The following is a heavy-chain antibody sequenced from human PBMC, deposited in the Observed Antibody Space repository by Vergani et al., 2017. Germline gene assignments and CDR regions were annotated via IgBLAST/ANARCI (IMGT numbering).Heavy chain of an antibody. J-gene: IGHJ6*02. Sequence: EVQLLESGGGLVQPGGSLRLSCAASGFTFSSYSMNWVRQAPGKGLEWVSSISSSSSYIYYADSVKGRFTLSRDNSKNTLYLQMNSLRADDTAVYYCARVWGLLPLNYYYGMDVWGQGTTVTVSSGKNGHSRDEYYYYYGMDVWGQGTTVTVSS. CDR3: ARVWGLLPLNYYYGMDVWGQGTTVTVSSGKNGHSRDEYYYYYGMDV. CDR2: ISSSSSYI. V-gene: IGHV3-21*04. D-gene: IGHD1-26*01. CDR1: GFTFSSYS.